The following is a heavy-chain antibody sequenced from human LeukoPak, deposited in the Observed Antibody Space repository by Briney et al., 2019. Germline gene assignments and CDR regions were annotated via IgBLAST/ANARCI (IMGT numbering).Heavy chain of an antibody. J-gene: IGHJ4*02. CDR2: ISGGGGST. Sequence: PGGSLRLSCAASGFTFSSYAMSWVRQAPGKGLEWVSAISGGGGSTYYADSVKGRFTISRDNSKRALYLQMNSLTAEDTAVYYCAKDPYAILTGYRYYFDYWGQGTLVTVSS. V-gene: IGHV3-23*01. D-gene: IGHD3-9*01. CDR3: AKDPYAILTGYRYYFDY. CDR1: GFTFSSYA.